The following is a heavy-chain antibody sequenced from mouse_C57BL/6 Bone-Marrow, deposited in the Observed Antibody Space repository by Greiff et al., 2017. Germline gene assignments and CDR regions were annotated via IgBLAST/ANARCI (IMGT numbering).Heavy chain of an antibody. CDR2: IHPNSGST. CDR3: AREGPYGNFDY. Sequence: QVQLQQPGAELVKPGASVKLSCKASGYTFTSYWMHWVKQRPGQGLEWIGMIHPNSGSTNYNEKFKSKTTLTVAKSSSTAYMQLSSLTSEDSAVYYCAREGPYGNFDYWGQGTTLTVSS. V-gene: IGHV1-64*01. J-gene: IGHJ2*01. D-gene: IGHD2-1*01. CDR1: GYTFTSYW.